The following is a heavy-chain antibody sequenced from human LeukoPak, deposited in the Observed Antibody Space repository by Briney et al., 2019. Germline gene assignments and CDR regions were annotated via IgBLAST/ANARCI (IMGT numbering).Heavy chain of an antibody. CDR3: TTLYCSSTSCYSYFDY. CDR1: GFTFSNAW. V-gene: IGHV3-15*01. Sequence: PGASLRLSCAASGFTFSNAWMSWVRQAPGKGLEWVGRIKSKTDGGTTDYAAPVKGRFTISRDDSKNTLYLQMNSLKTEDTAVYYCTTLYCSSTSCYSYFDYWGQGTLVTVSS. J-gene: IGHJ4*02. CDR2: IKSKTDGGTT. D-gene: IGHD2-2*02.